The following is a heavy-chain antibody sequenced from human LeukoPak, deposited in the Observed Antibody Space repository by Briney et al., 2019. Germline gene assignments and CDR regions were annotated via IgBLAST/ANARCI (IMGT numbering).Heavy chain of an antibody. J-gene: IGHJ5*02. D-gene: IGHD1-14*01. V-gene: IGHV1-69*02. CDR1: AGTFSSNS. Sequence: SVTLSCLVAAGTFSSNSISWVRHAPGQLLEWMGSIIPILGIANNAQRCQGRVTITADKCTSTAYMERRSVRSEDTAVYFCARKVDRSWFDLWAQGTLVTVSS. CDR3: ARKVDRSWFDL. CDR2: IIPILGIA.